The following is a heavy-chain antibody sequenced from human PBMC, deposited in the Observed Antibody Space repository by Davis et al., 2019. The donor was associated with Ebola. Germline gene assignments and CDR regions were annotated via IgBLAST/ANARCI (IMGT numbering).Heavy chain of an antibody. J-gene: IGHJ5*02. D-gene: IGHD6-13*01. CDR2: MNPNKDNT. CDR3: ARGRGAAVSNWFDP. V-gene: IGHV1-8*01. CDR1: GYTFPSSS. Sequence: SVKVPCKASGYTFPSSSSNWVRQDTPQGLEWMGRMNPNKDNTNYAQKFQGRVTMNRNNSISTAYMELSSLTPEDTAVYYCARGRGAAVSNWFDPWGQGTLVIVSS.